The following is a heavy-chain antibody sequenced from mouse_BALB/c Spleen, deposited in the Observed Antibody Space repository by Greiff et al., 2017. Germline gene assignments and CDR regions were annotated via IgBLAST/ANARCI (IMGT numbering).Heavy chain of an antibody. J-gene: IGHJ3*01. CDR3: ARQLRSFAY. CDR1: GFTFSSYA. CDR2: ISSGGST. D-gene: IGHD1-1*01. V-gene: IGHV5-6-5*01. Sequence: EVQGVESGGGLVKPGGSLKLSCAASGFTFSSYAMSWVRQTPEKRLEWVASISSGGSTYYPDSVKGRFTISRDNARNILYLQMSSLRSEDTAMYYCARQLRSFAYWGQGTLVTVSA.